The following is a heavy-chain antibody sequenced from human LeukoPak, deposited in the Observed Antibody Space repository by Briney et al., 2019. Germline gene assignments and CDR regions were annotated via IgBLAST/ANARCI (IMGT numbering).Heavy chain of an antibody. J-gene: IGHJ4*02. D-gene: IGHD2-2*01. Sequence: GGSLRLSCAASRFTYSDYSMNWVRQAPGKGLEWVSYISSSSATIYYADSVKGRFTISRDNAKNSLYLQLSSLRAEDTAVYYCARDYCSTTSCRYDFWGQGTLVTVSS. CDR2: ISSSSATI. CDR3: ARDYCSTTSCRYDF. CDR1: RFTYSDYS. V-gene: IGHV3-48*01.